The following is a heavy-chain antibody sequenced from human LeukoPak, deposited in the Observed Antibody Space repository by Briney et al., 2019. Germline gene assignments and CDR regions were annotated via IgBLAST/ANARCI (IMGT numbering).Heavy chain of an antibody. CDR3: ARDRGVGSLGLRY. V-gene: IGHV3-33*01. CDR2: IWYDGSNK. D-gene: IGHD1-26*01. CDR1: GFTFSSYG. Sequence: GRSLRLSCAASGFTFSSYGMHWVRQAPGKGLEWVAVIWYDGSNKYYADSVKGRFTISRDNSKNTLYLQMNSLRAEDTAVYYCARDRGVGSLGLRYWGQGTLDTVSS. J-gene: IGHJ4*02.